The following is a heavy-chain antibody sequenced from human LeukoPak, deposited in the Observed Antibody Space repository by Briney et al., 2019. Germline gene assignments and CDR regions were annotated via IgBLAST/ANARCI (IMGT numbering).Heavy chain of an antibody. CDR2: ISYDGTDI. D-gene: IGHD2-2*01. J-gene: IGHJ4*02. CDR1: GFTFSRYA. Sequence: GRSLRLSCAASGFTFSRYALHWVRQAPGKGLEWVAVISYDGTDIYYADSVKGRFTISRDNSKNTLYLQLNSLRPEDTAVYYCARSQCSSANCYHGGNDNWGRGNLVTVSS. V-gene: IGHV3-30*04. CDR3: ARSQCSSANCYHGGNDN.